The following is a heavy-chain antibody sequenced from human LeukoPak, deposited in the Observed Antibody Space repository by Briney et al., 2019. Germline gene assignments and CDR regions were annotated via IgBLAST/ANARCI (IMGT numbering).Heavy chain of an antibody. V-gene: IGHV1-24*01. J-gene: IGHJ2*01. CDR3: ATGHSGFGYLRVDTAISLDL. CDR2: FDPEDGET. Sequence: EASVKVSCKVSGYTLTELSMHWVRQSPGKGLEWMRGFDPEDGETIYAQKFQGRVTMTEDTSTDTAYMELSSLRSEDTAVYYCATGHSGFGYLRVDTAISLDLSGRGALVTVSS. CDR1: GYTLTELS. D-gene: IGHD5-18*01.